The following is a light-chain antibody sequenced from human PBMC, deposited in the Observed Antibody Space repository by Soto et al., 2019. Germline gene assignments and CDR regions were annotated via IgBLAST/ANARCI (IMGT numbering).Light chain of an antibody. CDR2: DAS. CDR1: QSVSSY. J-gene: IGKJ1*01. V-gene: IGKV3-11*01. Sequence: EIVLTQSPATLSLSPGERATPYCRASQSVSSYLACYQQKPGQAPRLLLYDASNRATGIPARFSGSGSGTDFTLTISSLEPEDFAVYYCQQRSNWPPTFGQGTKVDIK. CDR3: QQRSNWPPT.